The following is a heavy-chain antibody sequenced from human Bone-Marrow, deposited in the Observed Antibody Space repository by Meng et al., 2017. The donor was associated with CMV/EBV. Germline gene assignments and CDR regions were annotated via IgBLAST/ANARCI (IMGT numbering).Heavy chain of an antibody. J-gene: IGHJ4*02. CDR2: ITHSGST. Sequence: QVHLRRGGAGLLKPSETLSLTCGVYGAPFSGYWSWVRQPPGKGLEWIGEITHSGSTNYNVSLKSRVTISIDTSKNQFSLKLSSVTATDTAVYYCAPGFRSWSGSYSSWGQGTLVTVSS. D-gene: IGHD1-26*01. CDR1: GAPFSGY. V-gene: IGHV4-34*01. CDR3: APGFRSWSGSYSS.